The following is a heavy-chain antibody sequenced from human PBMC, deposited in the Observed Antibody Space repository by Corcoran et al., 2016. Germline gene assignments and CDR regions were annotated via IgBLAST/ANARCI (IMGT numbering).Heavy chain of an antibody. CDR2: IFYSGNT. J-gene: IGHJ4*02. CDR1: GGSISTYY. D-gene: IGHD1-26*01. V-gene: IGHV4-59*01. Sequence: QVQLQESGPGLVKPSETLSLTCTVSGGSISTYYWTWIRQPPGKGLERIGYIFYSGNTNHNPSLKSRVTISVDTSKNQFSLKLSSMTAADTAVYYWARAQWGYFDYWGQGTLVTVSS. CDR3: ARAQWGYFDY.